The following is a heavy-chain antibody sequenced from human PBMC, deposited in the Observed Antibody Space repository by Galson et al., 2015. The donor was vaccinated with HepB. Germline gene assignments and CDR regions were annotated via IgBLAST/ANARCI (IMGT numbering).Heavy chain of an antibody. D-gene: IGHD3-10*01. J-gene: IGHJ4*02. V-gene: IGHV3-21*01. Sequence: SLRLSCAASGFTFSSYSMNWVRQAPGKGLEWVSSISSSSSYIYYADSVKGRFTISRDNAKNSLYLQMNSLRAEDTAVYYYARELTMVRTAVDYWGQGTLVTVSS. CDR1: GFTFSSYS. CDR3: ARELTMVRTAVDY. CDR2: ISSSSSYI.